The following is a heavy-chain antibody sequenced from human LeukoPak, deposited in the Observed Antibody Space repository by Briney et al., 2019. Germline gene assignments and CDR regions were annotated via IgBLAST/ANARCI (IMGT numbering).Heavy chain of an antibody. CDR1: GFIFSSYG. J-gene: IGHJ4*02. Sequence: GRSLRLSCAASGFIFSSYGMNWVRQAPGKGLEWVSYIGSSSSPIYYAGSVKGRFPMSMNNAKTSLYLQMTSLRDEDTAVYYCARAMRSGYDYWGQGTLVTVSS. CDR2: IGSSSSPI. CDR3: ARAMRSGYDY. V-gene: IGHV3-48*02. D-gene: IGHD5-12*01.